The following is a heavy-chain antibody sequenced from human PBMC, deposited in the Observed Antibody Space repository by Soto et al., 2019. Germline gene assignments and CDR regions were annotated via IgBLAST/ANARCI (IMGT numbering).Heavy chain of an antibody. V-gene: IGHV3-33*01. CDR2: IWYDGSNK. J-gene: IGHJ4*02. Sequence: SLRLSCAASGFTFSSYGMHWVRQAPGKGLEWVAVIWYDGSNKYYADSVKGRFTISRDNSKNTLYLQMNSLRAEDTAVYYCARDRGGITGTATYWGQGTLVTVSS. CDR3: ARDRGGITGTATY. CDR1: GFTFSSYG. D-gene: IGHD1-20*01.